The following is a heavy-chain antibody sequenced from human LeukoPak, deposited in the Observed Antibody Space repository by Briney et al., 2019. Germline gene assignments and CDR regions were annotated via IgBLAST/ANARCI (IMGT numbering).Heavy chain of an antibody. Sequence: PSETLSLTCAVYGGSFSGYYWSWIRQPPGKGLEWIGEINHSGSTNYNPSLKSRVTISVDTSKNQFSLKLSSVTAADTAVYYCARVRWLAPVDYWGQGTLVTVSS. J-gene: IGHJ4*02. V-gene: IGHV4-34*01. CDR2: INHSGST. CDR1: GGSFSGYY. D-gene: IGHD6-19*01. CDR3: ARVRWLAPVDY.